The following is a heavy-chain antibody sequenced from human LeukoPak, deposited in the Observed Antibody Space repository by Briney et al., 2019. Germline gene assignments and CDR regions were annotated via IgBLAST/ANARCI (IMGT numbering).Heavy chain of an antibody. V-gene: IGHV4-61*02. Sequence: SETLSLTCTVSGGSISSGSYYWSWIRQPAGKGLEWIGRIYTSGSTNYNPSLKSRVTMSVDTSKNQFSLKLSSVTAADTAVYYCAREIKLLWFGELFDYWGQGTLVTVSS. D-gene: IGHD3-10*01. CDR2: IYTSGST. J-gene: IGHJ4*02. CDR3: AREIKLLWFGELFDY. CDR1: GGSISSGSYY.